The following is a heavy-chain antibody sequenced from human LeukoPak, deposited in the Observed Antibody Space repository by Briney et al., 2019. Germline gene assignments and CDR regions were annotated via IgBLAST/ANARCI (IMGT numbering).Heavy chain of an antibody. Sequence: ASVTVSCKASGYTFTSYAMHWVRQAPGQRLEWMGWINAGNGNTKYSQKFQGRVTITRDTSASTAYMELSSLRSEDTAVYYCARDIGSSGWYRFFDYWGQGTLVTVSS. V-gene: IGHV1-3*01. CDR3: ARDIGSSGWYRFFDY. CDR2: INAGNGNT. D-gene: IGHD6-19*01. J-gene: IGHJ4*02. CDR1: GYTFTSYA.